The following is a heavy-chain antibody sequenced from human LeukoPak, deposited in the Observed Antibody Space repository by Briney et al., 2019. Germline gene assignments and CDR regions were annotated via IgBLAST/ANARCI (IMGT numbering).Heavy chain of an antibody. J-gene: IGHJ3*02. CDR3: AIQWLVVGAFDI. Sequence: SETLSLTCAVYSGSFSGYYWGWIRQPPGKGLEWIGSIYYSGSTYYNPSLKSRVTISVDTSKNQFSLKLSSVTAADTAVYYCAIQWLVVGAFDIWGQGTMVTVSS. CDR2: IYYSGST. CDR1: SGSFSGYY. D-gene: IGHD6-19*01. V-gene: IGHV4-34*01.